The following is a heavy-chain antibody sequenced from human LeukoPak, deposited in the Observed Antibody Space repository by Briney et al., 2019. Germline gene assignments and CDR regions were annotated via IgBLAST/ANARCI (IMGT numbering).Heavy chain of an antibody. J-gene: IGHJ4*02. D-gene: IGHD2-15*01. V-gene: IGHV4-59*08. CDR1: GGSISSYY. Sequence: SSETLSLTCSVTGGSISSYYWSWIRHPPGKGLEWIGYIYYSGSTNYTPSLKSRVTISVDTSKNQFSLKMNSVTAADTAVYYCARHFCSGGSCYYFDYWGQGTLVTVSS. CDR3: ARHFCSGGSCYYFDY. CDR2: IYYSGST.